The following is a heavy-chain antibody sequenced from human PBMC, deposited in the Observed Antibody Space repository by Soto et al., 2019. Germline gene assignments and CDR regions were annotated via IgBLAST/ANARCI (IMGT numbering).Heavy chain of an antibody. V-gene: IGHV3-30*04. CDR1: GFTFSSYA. J-gene: IGHJ4*02. CDR2: ISYNGDKK. D-gene: IGHD6-13*01. Sequence: GGSLRLSCAASGFTFSSYAMHWVRQAPGKGLEWVAVISYNGDKKYYADSVKGRFTISRDNSKNTVYLEMNSLRANDTAVYYCAKHSSTFVYWGQGTLVTVSS. CDR3: AKHSSTFVY.